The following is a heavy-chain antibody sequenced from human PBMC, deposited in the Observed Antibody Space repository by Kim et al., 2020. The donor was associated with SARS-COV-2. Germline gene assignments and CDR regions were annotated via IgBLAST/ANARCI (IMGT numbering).Heavy chain of an antibody. D-gene: IGHD5-12*01. Sequence: GGSLRLSCAASGFTFDDYAMHWVRQAPGKGLEWVSGISWNSGSIGYADSVKGRFTISRDNAKSSLYLQMNSLRAEDTALSYCAKDLGYSAYDPFDYWGQG. V-gene: IGHV3-9*01. CDR1: GFTFDDYA. CDR3: AKDLGYSAYDPFDY. J-gene: IGHJ4*02. CDR2: ISWNSGSI.